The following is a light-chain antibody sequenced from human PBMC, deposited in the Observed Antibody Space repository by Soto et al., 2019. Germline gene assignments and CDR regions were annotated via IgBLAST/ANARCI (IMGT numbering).Light chain of an antibody. V-gene: IGLV2-14*01. J-gene: IGLJ3*02. Sequence: QSALTQPASVSGSPGQSITISCRGTSSDVGGYNFVSWYQQHPGKAPKLIIYEVRNRPSGVSNRFSGSKSGNTASLTISGLQAEDEADYYCSSHTSSSTRVFGGGTKLTVL. CDR2: EVR. CDR1: SSDVGGYNF. CDR3: SSHTSSSTRV.